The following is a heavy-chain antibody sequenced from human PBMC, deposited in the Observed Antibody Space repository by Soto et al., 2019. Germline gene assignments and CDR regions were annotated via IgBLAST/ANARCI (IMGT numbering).Heavy chain of an antibody. D-gene: IGHD1-1*01. Sequence: EVQLLESGGGLVQPGGSLRLSCAASGFTFSSYAMGWVRQAPGKGLEWVSAISGSGGSTYYADSVKGRFTISRDNSKNTLYLQMNSLRAEDTAVYYCARNPRNWNGRDYWGQGTLVTVSS. V-gene: IGHV3-23*01. CDR3: ARNPRNWNGRDY. CDR2: ISGSGGST. J-gene: IGHJ4*02. CDR1: GFTFSSYA.